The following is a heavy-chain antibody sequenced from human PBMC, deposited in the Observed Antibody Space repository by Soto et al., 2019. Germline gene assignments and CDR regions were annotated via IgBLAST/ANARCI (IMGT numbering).Heavy chain of an antibody. CDR3: ARFSSGSYLLRPLYAPDY. CDR1: GGSISSYY. CDR2: IYYSGST. V-gene: IGHV4-59*01. Sequence: QVQLQESGPGLVKPSETLSLTCTVSGGSISSYYWSWIRQPPGKGLEWIGYIYYSGSTNYNPSLKSRVTISVDTSKNQFSLKLSSVTAADTAVYYCARFSSGSYLLRPLYAPDYWGQGTLVTVSS. J-gene: IGHJ4*02. D-gene: IGHD1-26*01.